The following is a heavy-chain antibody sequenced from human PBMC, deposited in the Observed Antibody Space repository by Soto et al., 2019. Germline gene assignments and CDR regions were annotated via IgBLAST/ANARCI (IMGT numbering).Heavy chain of an antibody. CDR2: IYHSGST. CDR3: VREIVVVPAATRYFDY. J-gene: IGHJ4*02. V-gene: IGHV4-4*02. Sequence: SETLSLTCAVSSGSISSSNWWSWVRQPPGKGLEWIGEIYHSGSTNYNPSLKSRVTISVDKSKNQFSLKLSSVTAADTAVYYCVREIVVVPAATRYFDYWGQGTLVTVSS. CDR1: SGSISSSNW. D-gene: IGHD2-2*01.